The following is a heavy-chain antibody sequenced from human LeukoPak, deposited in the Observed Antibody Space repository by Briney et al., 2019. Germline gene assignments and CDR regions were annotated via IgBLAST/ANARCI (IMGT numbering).Heavy chain of an antibody. CDR3: AKSWGWQWLEKDYYYYMDV. V-gene: IGHV3-30*02. CDR1: GFTFSSYG. Sequence: GGSLRLSCAASGFTFSSYGMHWVRQAPGKGLEWVAFIRYDGSNKYYADSVKGRFTISRDNSKNTLYLQMNSLRAEDTAVYYCAKSWGWQWLEKDYYYYMDVWGKGTTVTISS. D-gene: IGHD6-19*01. J-gene: IGHJ6*03. CDR2: IRYDGSNK.